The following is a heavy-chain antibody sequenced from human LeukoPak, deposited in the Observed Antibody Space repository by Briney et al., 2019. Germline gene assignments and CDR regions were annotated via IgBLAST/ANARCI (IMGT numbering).Heavy chain of an antibody. CDR2: IYFGGNT. V-gene: IGHV4-59*01. CDR1: GGSISGYY. J-gene: IGHJ4*02. Sequence: SETLSLTCTVSGGSISGYYWSWIRQPPVKGLEWIGYIYFGGNTNYNPSLKSRVTISVDTSKNQFSLKLSSVTAADTAVYYCASGGYSYGPLDYWGQGTLVTVSS. D-gene: IGHD5-18*01. CDR3: ASGGYSYGPLDY.